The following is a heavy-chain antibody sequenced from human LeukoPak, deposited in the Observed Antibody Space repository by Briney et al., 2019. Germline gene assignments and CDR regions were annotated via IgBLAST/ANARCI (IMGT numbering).Heavy chain of an antibody. CDR3: ATYRQVLLPFES. V-gene: IGHV3-23*01. CDR1: GFTFSTFA. J-gene: IGHJ4*02. CDR2: IFPSGGEI. D-gene: IGHD5-18*01. Sequence: GGSQRLSCAASGFTFSTFAMIWVRQPPGKGLEWVSSIFPSGGEIHYADSVRGRFTISRDNSKSTLSLQMNSLRAEDTAIYYCATYRQVLLPFESWGQGTLVTVSS.